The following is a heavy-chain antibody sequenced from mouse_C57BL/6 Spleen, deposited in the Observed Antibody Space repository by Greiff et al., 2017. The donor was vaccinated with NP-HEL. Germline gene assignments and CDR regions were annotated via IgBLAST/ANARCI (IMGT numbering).Heavy chain of an antibody. D-gene: IGHD1-1*01. CDR3: AGGVTTVSSY. Sequence: VQLQQSGAELARPGASVKMSCTASGYTFTSYTMHWVKQRPGQGLEWIGYINPSSGYTKYNQKFKDKATLTADKSSSTAYMQLSSLTSEDSAVYYCAGGVTTVSSYWGQGTLVTVSA. J-gene: IGHJ3*01. CDR2: INPSSGYT. V-gene: IGHV1-4*01. CDR1: GYTFTSYT.